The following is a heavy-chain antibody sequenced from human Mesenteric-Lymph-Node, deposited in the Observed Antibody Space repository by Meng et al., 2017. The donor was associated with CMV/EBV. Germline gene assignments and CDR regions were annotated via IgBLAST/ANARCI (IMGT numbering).Heavy chain of an antibody. D-gene: IGHD1-26*01. CDR2: IYAGDSDT. V-gene: IGHV5-51*01. CDR3: ARHTSNYYGMDV. CDR1: GYSFTSYS. Sequence: GGSLRLSCKGSGYSFTSYSIGWVRQMPGKGLEWMGIIYAGDSDTRYSPSFQGQVTISVDESISTAYLQWTSLKASDTAMYYCARHTSNYYGMDVWGQGTTVTVSS. J-gene: IGHJ6*02.